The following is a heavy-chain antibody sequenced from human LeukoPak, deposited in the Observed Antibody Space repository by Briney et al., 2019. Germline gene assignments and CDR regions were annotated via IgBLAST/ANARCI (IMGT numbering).Heavy chain of an antibody. J-gene: IGHJ4*02. V-gene: IGHV4-38-2*02. CDR3: ASTKSVGATKPPSYFDY. CDR2: IYHSGST. Sequence: SETLSLTCTVSGYSISSGYYWGWIRQPPGKGLEWIGSIYHSGSTYYNPSLKSRVTISVDTSKNQFSLKLSSVTAADTAVYYCASTKSVGATKPPSYFDYWGQGTLVTVSS. D-gene: IGHD1-26*01. CDR1: GYSISSGYY.